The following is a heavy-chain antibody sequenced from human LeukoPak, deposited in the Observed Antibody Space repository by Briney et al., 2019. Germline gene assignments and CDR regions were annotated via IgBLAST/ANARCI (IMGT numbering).Heavy chain of an antibody. Sequence: SETLSLTCAVYGGSFSGHYWSWIRQPPGKGLEWIGEINHSGSTNYNPSLKSRVTRSVDTSKNQFSLKLSSVTAADTAVYYCARVRGSGWYFWFDPWGQGTLVTVSS. CDR3: ARVRGSGWYFWFDP. V-gene: IGHV4-34*01. D-gene: IGHD6-19*01. J-gene: IGHJ5*02. CDR2: INHSGST. CDR1: GGSFSGHY.